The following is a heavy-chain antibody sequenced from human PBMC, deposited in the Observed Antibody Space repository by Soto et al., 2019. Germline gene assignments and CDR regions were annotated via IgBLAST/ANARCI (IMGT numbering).Heavy chain of an antibody. CDR1: GGSISSGGYS. V-gene: IGHV4-30-2*01. CDR2: IYHSGST. D-gene: IGHD3-22*01. CDR3: ARLVSTRAYSSGYLFDY. J-gene: IGHJ4*02. Sequence: SETLSLTCAVSGGSISSGGYSWSWIRQPPGKGLEWIGYIYHSGSTYYNPSLKSRVTISVDRSKNQFSLKLSSVTAADTAVYYCARLVSTRAYSSGYLFDYWGQGTLVTVSS.